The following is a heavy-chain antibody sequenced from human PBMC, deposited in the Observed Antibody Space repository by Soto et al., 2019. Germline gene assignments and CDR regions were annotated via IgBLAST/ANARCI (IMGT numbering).Heavy chain of an antibody. Sequence: PTQSLALACTFPWFSHRANRMGVGWIRQPPGEALEWLALIYWDDDKRYSPSLKSRLTITKDASKNQVVLTMTNVDPVDTATYYGANRDADTGAAFWGQGTLVPVS. V-gene: IGHV2-5*02. CDR2: IYWDDDK. J-gene: IGHJ4*02. CDR3: ANRDADTGAAF. CDR1: WFSHRANRMG. D-gene: IGHD5-18*01.